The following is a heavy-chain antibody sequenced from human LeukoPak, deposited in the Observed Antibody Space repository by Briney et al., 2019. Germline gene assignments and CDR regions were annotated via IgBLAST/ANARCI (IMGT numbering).Heavy chain of an antibody. V-gene: IGHV4-59*01. D-gene: IGHD5-12*01. CDR2: IYYSGST. J-gene: IGHJ4*02. Sequence: SETLSLTCTVSGGSISSYYWSWIRQPPGKGLEWIGYIYYSGSTNYNPSLKSRITISVDTSKNQFSLKLSSVTAADTAVYYCARGFRAGYDFADYFDYWGQGTLVTASS. CDR3: ARGFRAGYDFADYFDY. CDR1: GGSISSYY.